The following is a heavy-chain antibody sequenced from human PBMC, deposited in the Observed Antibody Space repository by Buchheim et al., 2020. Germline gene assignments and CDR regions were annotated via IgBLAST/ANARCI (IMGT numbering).Heavy chain of an antibody. V-gene: IGHV4-34*01. D-gene: IGHD2-8*01. CDR1: GGSFSGHY. CDR2: MSHRGSP. Sequence: QVQLQQWGAGLLQPSETLSLTCAVSGGSFSGHYSTWIRQSPGKGLEWIGEMSHRGSPNYNPSLKSRVTISLDTSKNQFSLELRSVTVADTAVYDGARGVLLVRYQYYMDVWGKGTT. J-gene: IGHJ6*03. CDR3: ARGVLLVRYQYYMDV.